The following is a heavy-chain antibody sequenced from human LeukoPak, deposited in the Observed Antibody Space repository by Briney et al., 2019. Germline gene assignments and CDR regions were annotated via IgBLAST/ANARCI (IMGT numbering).Heavy chain of an antibody. D-gene: IGHD4-17*01. CDR3: ARNLRGLPSDS. CDR1: GASVTATNYY. V-gene: IGHV4-39*01. J-gene: IGHJ5*01. Sequence: SETLSLTCTVSGASVTATNYYWAWIRQPPGKGLEWLVTVSYNDITYYNPSLLGRVAVSRGTSKTRFSLDLTYVTTEDTAVYFCARNLRGLPSDSWGRGILVTVTS. CDR2: VSYNDIT.